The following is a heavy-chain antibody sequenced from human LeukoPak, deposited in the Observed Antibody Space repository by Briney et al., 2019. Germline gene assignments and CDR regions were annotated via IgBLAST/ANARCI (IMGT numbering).Heavy chain of an antibody. CDR2: VSNDGRNE. Sequence: PGGSLRLSCATSGFTFSSYGIHWVRQAPGKGMEWVAVVSNDGRNEYYADFVQGRFSISRDNSKNTVYLQMNSLRAEDTAVYYCARDSASTPLDYWGQGTLVTVSS. V-gene: IGHV3-33*01. CDR3: ARDSASTPLDY. CDR1: GFTFSSYG. D-gene: IGHD1-26*01. J-gene: IGHJ4*02.